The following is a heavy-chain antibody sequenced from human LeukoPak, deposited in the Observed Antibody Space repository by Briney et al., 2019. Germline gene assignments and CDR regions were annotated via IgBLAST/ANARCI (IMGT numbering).Heavy chain of an antibody. CDR1: GFMLSSYW. V-gene: IGHV3-7*01. J-gene: IGHJ4*02. CDR2: IKQDGSEK. Sequence: GGSLRLSCAASGFMLSSYWMSWVRQAPGKGLEWVANIKQDGSEKYYVDSVKGRFTISRDNAKNSLYLQMNSLRAEDTAVYYCAREVGGSLDYWGQGTLVTVSS. D-gene: IGHD1-26*01. CDR3: AREVGGSLDY.